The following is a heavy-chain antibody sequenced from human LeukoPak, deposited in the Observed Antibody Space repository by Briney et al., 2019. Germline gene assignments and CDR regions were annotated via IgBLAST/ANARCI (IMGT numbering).Heavy chain of an antibody. D-gene: IGHD3-10*01. CDR1: GYTFTGYY. Sequence: ATVKVSCKASGYTFTGYYMHWVRQAPGQGLEWMGWINPNSGGANYAQKFQGRVTMTRDTSISTAYMELSSLRSEDTAVYYCATVLYYYGSGSLGYWGQGTLVTASS. J-gene: IGHJ4*02. V-gene: IGHV1-2*02. CDR2: INPNSGGA. CDR3: ATVLYYYGSGSLGY.